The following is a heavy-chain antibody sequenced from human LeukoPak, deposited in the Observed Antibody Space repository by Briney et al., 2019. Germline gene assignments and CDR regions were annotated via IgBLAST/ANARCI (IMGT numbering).Heavy chain of an antibody. CDR2: INPNSGGT. Sequence: ASVKVSCKASGYIFTGYYMHWVRQAPGQGLEWMGWINPNSGGTNYAQKFQGRVTMTRDTSISTAYMELSRLRSDDTAVYYCGLLSSGDYPGGAFGDYWGQGTLVTVS. D-gene: IGHD3-22*01. V-gene: IGHV1-2*02. CDR3: GLLSSGDYPGGAFGDY. J-gene: IGHJ4*02. CDR1: GYIFTGYY.